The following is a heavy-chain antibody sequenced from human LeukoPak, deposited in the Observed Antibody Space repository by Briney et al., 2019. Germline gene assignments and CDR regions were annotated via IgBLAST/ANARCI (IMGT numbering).Heavy chain of an antibody. J-gene: IGHJ4*02. V-gene: IGHV3-48*03. CDR1: GFTFSSYE. CDR2: ISSSGSTI. Sequence: GGSLRLSCAASGFTFSSYEMNWVRQAPGKGLEWVSYISSSGSTIYYADSVKGRFTISRDNAKNSLYLQMNSLRAEDTAVYYCARDLYSSGWTDYWGQGTLVTVSS. CDR3: ARDLYSSGWTDY. D-gene: IGHD6-19*01.